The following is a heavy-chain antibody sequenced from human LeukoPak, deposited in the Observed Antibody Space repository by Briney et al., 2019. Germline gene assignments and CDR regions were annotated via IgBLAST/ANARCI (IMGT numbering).Heavy chain of an antibody. CDR2: INPNSGGT. CDR1: GYTFTGYY. V-gene: IGHV1-2*06. D-gene: IGHD5-24*01. J-gene: IGHJ4*02. Sequence: APVKVSCKASGYTFTGYYMHWVRQAPGQGLEWMGRINPNSGGTNYAQKFQGRVTMTRDTSISTAYMELSRLRSDDTAVYYCARLEMATMTVDYWGQGTLVTVSS. CDR3: ARLEMATMTVDY.